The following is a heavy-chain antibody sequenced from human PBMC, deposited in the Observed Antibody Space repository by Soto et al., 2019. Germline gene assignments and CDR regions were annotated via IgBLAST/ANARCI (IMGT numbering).Heavy chain of an antibody. J-gene: IGHJ3*02. V-gene: IGHV3-30-3*01. CDR2: ISYDGSNK. CDR1: GFTFSSYA. Sequence: GGSLRLSCAASGFTFSSYAMHWVRQAPGKGLEWVAVISYDGSNKYYADSVKGRFTISRDNSKNTLYLQMNSLRAEDTAVYYCARELASLYSYGKGNAFDIWGQGTMVT. CDR3: ARELASLYSYGKGNAFDI. D-gene: IGHD5-18*01.